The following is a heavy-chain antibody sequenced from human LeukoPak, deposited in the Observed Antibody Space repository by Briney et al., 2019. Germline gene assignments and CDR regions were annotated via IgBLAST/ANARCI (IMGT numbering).Heavy chain of an antibody. CDR1: GYTFTSYG. CDR3: ARVDVIAAAGFYYCYGMDV. Sequence: ASVKVSCKASGYTFTSYGISWVRQAPGQGLEWMGWISAYNGNTNYAQKLQGRVTMTTDTSTSTAYMELRSLRSDDTAVYYCARVDVIAAAGFYYCYGMDVWGQGTTVTVSS. CDR2: ISAYNGNT. D-gene: IGHD6-13*01. V-gene: IGHV1-18*01. J-gene: IGHJ6*02.